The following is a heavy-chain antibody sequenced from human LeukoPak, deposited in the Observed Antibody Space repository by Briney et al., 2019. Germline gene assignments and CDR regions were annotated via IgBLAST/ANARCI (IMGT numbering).Heavy chain of an antibody. Sequence: SETPSLTCTASGGSISSYYWSWIRQPAGKGLEWIGRIYTSGSTNYNPSLKSRVTMSVDTSKNQFSLKLSSVTAADTAVYYCVLAGTEYYGMDVWGQGTTVTVSS. CDR1: GGSISSYY. D-gene: IGHD6-13*01. J-gene: IGHJ6*02. V-gene: IGHV4-4*07. CDR2: IYTSGST. CDR3: VLAGTEYYGMDV.